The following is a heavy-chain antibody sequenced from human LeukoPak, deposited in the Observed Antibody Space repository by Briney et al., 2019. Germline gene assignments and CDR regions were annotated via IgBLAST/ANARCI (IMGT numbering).Heavy chain of an antibody. CDR2: IWGDENHK. D-gene: IGHD6-25*01. V-gene: IGHV3-33*01. Sequence: QAGGSLRLSCAASGFTLSSSGMHWVRQAPGKGLEWVAVIWGDENHKYYGDSVRGRFTISRDNAKSTLYLQMDSLRVEDTAVYYCARDVGSAPFDYWGQGTLVTVSS. J-gene: IGHJ4*02. CDR1: GFTLSSSG. CDR3: ARDVGSAPFDY.